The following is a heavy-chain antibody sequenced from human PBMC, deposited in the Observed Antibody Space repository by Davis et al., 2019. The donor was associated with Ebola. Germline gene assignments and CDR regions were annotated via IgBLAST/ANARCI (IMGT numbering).Heavy chain of an antibody. V-gene: IGHV4-59*08. D-gene: IGHD3-3*01. Sequence: GSLRLSCAASGFTFSSYAMSWVRQAPGKGLEWIGSISYIGNTNYNPSLKSRLTIDTSQNHFSLRLSSVTAADTAVYYCARHMGVIRFLAMDVWGQGTTVTVSS. CDR3: ARHMGVIRFLAMDV. CDR2: ISYIGNT. CDR1: GFTFSSYA. J-gene: IGHJ6*02.